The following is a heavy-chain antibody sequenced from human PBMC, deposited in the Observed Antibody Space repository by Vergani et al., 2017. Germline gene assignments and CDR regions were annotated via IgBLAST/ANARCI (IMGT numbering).Heavy chain of an antibody. CDR1: GFTFDDYG. V-gene: IGHV3-9*01. D-gene: IGHD3-22*01. CDR3: AKACISMLVDPDAFDF. CDR2: ISWNSGSI. J-gene: IGHJ3*01. Sequence: EVQLVESGGGLVQPGRSLRLSCTASGFTFDDYGMHWVRQAPGKGLEWVSGISWNSGSIDYADSVKGRFTISRDNAKNSLYLQMNSLRPEDTALYYCAKACISMLVDPDAFDFWGQGTLVTVSS.